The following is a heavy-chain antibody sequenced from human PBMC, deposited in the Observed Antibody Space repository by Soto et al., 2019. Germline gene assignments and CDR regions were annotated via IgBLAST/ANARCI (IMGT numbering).Heavy chain of an antibody. CDR3: ARGRCEFAA. J-gene: IGHJ5*02. CDR1: GASLSDNY. Sequence: SETLSLTCAVYGASLSDNYCNWLRQPPGKGLEWIGEINHSGNTNYNPSLRSRVTISIDTSKNQLSLNLRSVSAADTAVYYCARGRCEFAACGQRTPVTVSS. V-gene: IGHV4-34*01. CDR2: INHSGNT. D-gene: IGHD2-8*01.